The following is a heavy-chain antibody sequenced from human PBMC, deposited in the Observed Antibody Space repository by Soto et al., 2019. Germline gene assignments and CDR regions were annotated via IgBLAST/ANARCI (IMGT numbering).Heavy chain of an antibody. Sequence: GASVKVSCKASGGTFSSYAISWVRQAPGQGLEWMGGIIPIFGTANYAQKFQGRVTITADESTSTAYMELSSLRSEDTAVYYCARPNGWIKNWFDPWGQGTLVTVSS. D-gene: IGHD6-19*01. J-gene: IGHJ5*02. V-gene: IGHV1-69*13. CDR2: IIPIFGTA. CDR3: ARPNGWIKNWFDP. CDR1: GGTFSSYA.